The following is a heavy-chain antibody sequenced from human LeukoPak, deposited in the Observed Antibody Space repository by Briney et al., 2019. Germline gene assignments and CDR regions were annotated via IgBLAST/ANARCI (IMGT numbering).Heavy chain of an antibody. CDR1: GYSFTSYW. CDR3: ARRYCTNGVCPDAFDI. J-gene: IGHJ3*02. V-gene: IGHV5-51*01. CDR2: IYPGDSDT. Sequence: GESLKISCKGSGYSFTSYWIGWVRQMPGKGLEWMGIIYPGDSDTRYSPSFQGQVAISADKSISTAYLQWSSLKASDTAMYYCARRYCTNGVCPDAFDIWGQGTMVTVSS. D-gene: IGHD2-8*01.